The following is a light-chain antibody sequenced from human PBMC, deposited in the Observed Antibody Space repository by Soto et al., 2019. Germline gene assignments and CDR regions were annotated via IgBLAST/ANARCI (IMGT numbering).Light chain of an antibody. V-gene: IGKV1-33*01. CDR3: QQYDNLPLT. J-gene: IGKJ4*01. CDR2: DAS. Sequence: DLKITQVPSSLSTSVGDRFTITCXASQDIKNYLNWYQQKSGKAPKLLIYDASDLETGVPSRFSGSGSGTDFTFTINSLQPEDIATYYCQQYDNLPLTFGGGTKVDIK. CDR1: QDIKNY.